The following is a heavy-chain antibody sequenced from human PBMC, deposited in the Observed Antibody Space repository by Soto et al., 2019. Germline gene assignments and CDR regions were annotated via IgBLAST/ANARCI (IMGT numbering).Heavy chain of an antibody. V-gene: IGHV3-30-3*01. Sequence: PGGSLRLSCAASGFTFSSYAMHWVRQAPGKGLEWVAVISYDGSNKYYADSVKGRFTISRDNSKNTLYLQMNSLRAEDTAVYYCAVPWIQLWWDSPWGQGTLVTVSS. CDR2: ISYDGSNK. D-gene: IGHD5-18*01. CDR3: AVPWIQLWWDSP. CDR1: GFTFSSYA. J-gene: IGHJ5*02.